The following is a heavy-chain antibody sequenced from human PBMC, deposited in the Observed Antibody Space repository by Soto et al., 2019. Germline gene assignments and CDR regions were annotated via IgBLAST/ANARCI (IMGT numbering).Heavy chain of an antibody. Sequence: QVQLQESGPGLVKPSQTLSLTCTVSGGSISSGDYYWSWIRQPPGKGLEWIGYIYYSGSTYYNPSLKSRVTISVDTSKNQFSLKLSSVTAADTAVYYCARTEYYDILTEVWYFDLWGRGTLVTVSS. CDR2: IYYSGST. D-gene: IGHD3-9*01. CDR3: ARTEYYDILTEVWYFDL. J-gene: IGHJ2*01. V-gene: IGHV4-30-4*01. CDR1: GGSISSGDYY.